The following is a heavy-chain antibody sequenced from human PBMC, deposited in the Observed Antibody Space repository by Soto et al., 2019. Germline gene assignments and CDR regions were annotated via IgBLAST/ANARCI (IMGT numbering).Heavy chain of an antibody. CDR3: ARGQGLGFPKYYYYYGMDV. V-gene: IGHV4-34*01. Sequence: SEALSLTCAVYGGSFSGYYWSWIRQPPGKGLEWIGEINHSGSTNYNPSLKSRVTISVDTSKNQFSLKLSSVTAADTAVYYCARGQGLGFPKYYYYYGMDVWGQGTTVTVSS. CDR1: GGSFSGYY. CDR2: INHSGST. D-gene: IGHD3-16*01. J-gene: IGHJ6*02.